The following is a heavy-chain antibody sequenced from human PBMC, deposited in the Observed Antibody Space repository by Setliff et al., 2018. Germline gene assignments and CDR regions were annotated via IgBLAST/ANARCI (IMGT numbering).Heavy chain of an antibody. J-gene: IGHJ4*02. CDR1: GFTFGAYT. Sequence: PGESLTISCVASGFTFGAYTLTWVRQAPGKGLEFVSGVDQGANTYYADSVKGRFTISRDNRKNLLFLQMDSLRGEDTALYYCALGYYSQYRSYFDDWGPGTQVTVSS. V-gene: IGHV3-23*05. D-gene: IGHD3-10*01. CDR3: ALGYYSQYRSYFDD. CDR2: VDQGANT.